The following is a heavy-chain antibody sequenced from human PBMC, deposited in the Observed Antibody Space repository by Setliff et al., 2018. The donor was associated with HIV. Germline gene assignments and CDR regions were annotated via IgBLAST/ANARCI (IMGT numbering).Heavy chain of an antibody. CDR2: ISHSGST. Sequence: SETLSLTCGVSGIPIDRVYSWAWIRQPPGKGLEWIGTISHSGSTHYNSPLQGRISISIDTSKNQFSLTLTSVTAADTAMYYCARDQSDYNVLPGFGDFDYWGHGTLVTVSS. CDR3: ARDQSDYNVLPGFGDFDY. CDR1: GIPIDRVYS. D-gene: IGHD3-9*01. V-gene: IGHV4-38-2*02. J-gene: IGHJ4*01.